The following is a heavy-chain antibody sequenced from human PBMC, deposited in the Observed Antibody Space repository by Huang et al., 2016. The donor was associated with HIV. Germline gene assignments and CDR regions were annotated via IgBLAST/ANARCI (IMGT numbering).Heavy chain of an antibody. V-gene: IGHV4-34*01. CDR3: ARGQGGYYYYYMDV. CDR2: INHSEST. J-gene: IGHJ6*03. Sequence: QVQLQQWGAGLFRPSETLSLTCAVYGGSFSGYYGTWIREPPGKGLEWIGEINHSESTNYNPSLKSRVTMSVDTSRNQFSLTLTSVTAADTAVYYCARGQGGYYYYYMDVWGKGTTVTVSS. CDR1: GGSFSGYY.